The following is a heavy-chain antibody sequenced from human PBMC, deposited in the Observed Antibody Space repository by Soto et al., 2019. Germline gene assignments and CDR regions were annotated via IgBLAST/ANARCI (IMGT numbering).Heavy chain of an antibody. J-gene: IGHJ4*02. Sequence: QVQLQESGPGLVRPSQTLSLICTVSGGSINRGDSYWNWIRQHPEKGLEWIGYINYRGSTFYKPSLKSRIIISVDTSKNQFSLKLSSVTAADTAVYYCARDAPGVAPYWGQGTLVTVSS. D-gene: IGHD2-15*01. CDR3: ARDAPGVAPY. CDR1: GGSINRGDSY. CDR2: INYRGST. V-gene: IGHV4-31*03.